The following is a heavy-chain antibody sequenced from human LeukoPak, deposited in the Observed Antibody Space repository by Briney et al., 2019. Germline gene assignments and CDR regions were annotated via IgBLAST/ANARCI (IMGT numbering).Heavy chain of an antibody. CDR1: GFTFSIYG. J-gene: IGHJ6*02. CDR3: AKEHNYDSSGYYPLGYGMDA. Sequence: PGGSLRLSCAASGFTFSIYGMHWVRQAPGKRLEWVAVISYDGSNEYYADSVKGRFTISRDNSKNTLYLQMNSLRAEDTAVYYCAKEHNYDSSGYYPLGYGMDAWGQGTTVGVSS. V-gene: IGHV3-30*18. CDR2: ISYDGSNE. D-gene: IGHD3-22*01.